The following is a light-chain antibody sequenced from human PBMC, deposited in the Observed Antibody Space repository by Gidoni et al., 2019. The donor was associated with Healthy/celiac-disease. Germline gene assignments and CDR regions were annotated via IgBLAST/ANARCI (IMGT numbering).Light chain of an antibody. J-gene: IGKJ1*01. CDR3: QQSYSTPP. V-gene: IGKV1-39*01. CDR1: QSISSY. CDR2: AAS. Sequence: DIQMTQSPSSLSASVGDRVTITCRASQSISSYLNWYQHKPGKAPKLLIYAASRLQSGVPSRFSGSGSGTDFTLTISSLQPEDFATYYCQQSYSTPPFGQGTKVEIK.